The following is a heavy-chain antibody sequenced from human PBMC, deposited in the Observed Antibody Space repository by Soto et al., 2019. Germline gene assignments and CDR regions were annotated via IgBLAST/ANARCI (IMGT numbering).Heavy chain of an antibody. J-gene: IGHJ4*02. Sequence: SETLSLTCAVYGGSFSGYYWSWIRQPPGKGLEWIGEINHRGSTNYNPSLKSRVTISVDTSKNQFSLKLSSVTAADTAVYYCARGTGSSSFDYWGQGTLVTVSS. CDR1: GGSFSGYY. D-gene: IGHD6-6*01. V-gene: IGHV4-34*01. CDR3: ARGTGSSSFDY. CDR2: INHRGST.